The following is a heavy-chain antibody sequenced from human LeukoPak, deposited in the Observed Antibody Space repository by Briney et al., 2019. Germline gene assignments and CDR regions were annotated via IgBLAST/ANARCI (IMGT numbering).Heavy chain of an antibody. D-gene: IGHD6-13*01. J-gene: IGHJ3*02. CDR3: ARDTGYSSSWYAAFDI. Sequence: SETLSLTCTVSGYSISSGYYRGWIRQPPGKGLEWIGYIYYSGSTNYNPSLKSRVTISVDTSKNQFSLKLSSVTAADTAVYYCARDTGYSSSWYAAFDIWGQGTMVTVSS. CDR2: IYYSGST. CDR1: GYSISSGYY. V-gene: IGHV4-61*01.